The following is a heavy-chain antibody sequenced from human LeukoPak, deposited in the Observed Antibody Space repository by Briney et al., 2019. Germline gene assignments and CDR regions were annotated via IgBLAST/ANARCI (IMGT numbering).Heavy chain of an antibody. CDR1: GYTFTSYG. CDR3: ARDGRYYYDSSGYPSFDY. J-gene: IGHJ4*02. V-gene: IGHV1-18*01. CDR2: ISAYNGNT. D-gene: IGHD3-22*01. Sequence: ASVKVSCKASGYTFTSYGISWVRQAPGQGLEWMGWISAYNGNTNYAQKLQGRVAMTTDTSTSTAYMELRSLRSDDTAVYYCARDGRYYYDSSGYPSFDYWGQGTLVTVSS.